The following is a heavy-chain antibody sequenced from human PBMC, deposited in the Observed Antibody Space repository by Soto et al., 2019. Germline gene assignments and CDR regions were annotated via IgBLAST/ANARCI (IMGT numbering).Heavy chain of an antibody. J-gene: IGHJ6*02. D-gene: IGHD3-10*01. Sequence: EVQLVESGGGLVQPGGSLRLSCAASGFTFSSYSMNWVRQAPGKGLEWVSSISSSSSYIYYADSVKGRFTISRDNAKNSLYLQMNSLRAEDTAVYYCARDAPEDGSGYYYYGMDVWGQGTTVTVSS. V-gene: IGHV3-21*01. CDR2: ISSSSSYI. CDR3: ARDAPEDGSGYYYYGMDV. CDR1: GFTFSSYS.